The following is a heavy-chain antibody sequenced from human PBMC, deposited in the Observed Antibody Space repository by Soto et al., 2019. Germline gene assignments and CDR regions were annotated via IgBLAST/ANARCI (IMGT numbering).Heavy chain of an antibody. CDR2: ISSNGGST. CDR3: ARYSNSVADY. J-gene: IGHJ4*02. Sequence: EVQLVESGGGLVQPGGSLRLSCAASGFTFSNYAMHWVRQAPGKGLEYVSAISSNGGSTYYANSVKGRFTISRDNSKNTLNLQMGSLRAEDMAVYYCARYSNSVADYWGQGTLVSVSS. V-gene: IGHV3-64*01. D-gene: IGHD6-13*01. CDR1: GFTFSNYA.